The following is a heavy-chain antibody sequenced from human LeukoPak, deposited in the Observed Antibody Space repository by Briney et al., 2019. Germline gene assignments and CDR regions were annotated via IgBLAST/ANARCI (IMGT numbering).Heavy chain of an antibody. CDR3: ARERTLTTGDSNDAFDI. Sequence: ASVKVSCKASGYTFTGYYMHWVRQAPGQGLEWMGWINPNSGGTNYAQKFQGRVTMTRDTSISTAYMELSRLRSDDTAMYYCARERTLTTGDSNDAFDIWGQGTMVTVSS. V-gene: IGHV1-2*02. J-gene: IGHJ3*02. D-gene: IGHD4-17*01. CDR2: INPNSGGT. CDR1: GYTFTGYY.